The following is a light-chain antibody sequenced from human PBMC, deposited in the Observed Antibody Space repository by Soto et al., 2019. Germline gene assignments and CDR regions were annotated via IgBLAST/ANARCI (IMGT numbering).Light chain of an antibody. V-gene: IGKV1-17*01. CDR3: LQHSDYPFT. Sequence: DIQMTQSPSSLSASVGDRVIITCRASQGIRDALGWYQQKPGTVPKRLIYSASSLQNGVPSRFSGSGSETVFTLTISSLQAEDFATYFCLQHSDYPFTFGQGTRLEI. CDR2: SAS. J-gene: IGKJ2*01. CDR1: QGIRDA.